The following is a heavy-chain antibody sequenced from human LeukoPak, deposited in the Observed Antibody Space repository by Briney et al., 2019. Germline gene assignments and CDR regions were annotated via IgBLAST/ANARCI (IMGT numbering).Heavy chain of an antibody. Sequence: PSQTLSLTCTVSGGSISSGDYYWSWIRQPPGKGLEWIGYIYYSGSTYYNPSLKSRVTISVDTSKNQFSLKLSSVTAADTAVYYCARAEVGSGSYPYWGQGTLVTVSS. CDR3: ARAEVGSGSYPY. D-gene: IGHD3-10*01. J-gene: IGHJ4*02. CDR2: IYYSGST. V-gene: IGHV4-30-4*01. CDR1: GGSISSGDYY.